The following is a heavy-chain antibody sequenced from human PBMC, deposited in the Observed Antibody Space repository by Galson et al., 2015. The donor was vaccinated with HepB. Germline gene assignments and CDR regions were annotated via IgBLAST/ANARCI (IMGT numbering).Heavy chain of an antibody. D-gene: IGHD3-22*01. CDR2: IKSKTDGGTT. CDR3: TTDPIRHYYDSSGYYDLDY. Sequence: SLRLSCAASGFTFSNAWMSWVRQAPGKGLEWVGRIKSKTDGGTTDYAAPVKGRFTISRDDSKNTLYLQMNSLKTEDTAVYYCTTDPIRHYYDSSGYYDLDYWGQGTLVTVSS. CDR1: GFTFSNAW. J-gene: IGHJ4*02. V-gene: IGHV3-15*01.